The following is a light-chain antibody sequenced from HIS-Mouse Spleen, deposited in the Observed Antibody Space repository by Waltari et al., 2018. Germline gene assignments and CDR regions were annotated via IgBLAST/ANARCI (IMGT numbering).Light chain of an antibody. V-gene: IGLV3-19*01. CDR2: GKN. J-gene: IGLJ3*02. Sequence: SYELTQDPAVSVALGQTVRITCQGDSLRSYYASWYQQKPGQAPVLVIYGKNNRPSGIPDRFSGSSSGNTASLTITGDQAEDEADYYCNSRDSSGNHQVFGGGTKLTVL. CDR3: NSRDSSGNHQV. CDR1: SLRSYY.